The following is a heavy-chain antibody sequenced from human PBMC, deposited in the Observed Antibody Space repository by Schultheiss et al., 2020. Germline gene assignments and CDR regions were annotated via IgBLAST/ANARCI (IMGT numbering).Heavy chain of an antibody. CDR3: VRTGGDSSGYEEYFQY. CDR1: GGSISSYY. V-gene: IGHV4-59*01. Sequence: SETLSLTCTVSGGSISSYYWSWIRQPPGKGLEWIGYIYYSGSTNYNPSLKSRVTISVDTSKNQFSLKLSSVTAADTAVYYCVRTGGDSSGYEEYFQYWGQGTLVTVCS. D-gene: IGHD3-22*01. J-gene: IGHJ1*01. CDR2: IYYSGST.